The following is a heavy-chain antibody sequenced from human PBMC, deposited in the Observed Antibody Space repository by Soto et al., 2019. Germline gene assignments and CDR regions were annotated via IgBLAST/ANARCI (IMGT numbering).Heavy chain of an antibody. J-gene: IGHJ6*02. V-gene: IGHV1-18*01. CDR1: GYTFTSYG. CDR3: ARGILSTVGYYYYGMDV. Sequence: ASVKFSCKASGYTFTSYGISWVRQAPGQGLEWMGWISAYNGNTNYAQKLQGRVTMTTDTSTSTAYMELRSLRSDDTAVYYCARGILSTVGYYYYGMDVWGQGTTVTVS. CDR2: ISAYNGNT. D-gene: IGHD4-4*01.